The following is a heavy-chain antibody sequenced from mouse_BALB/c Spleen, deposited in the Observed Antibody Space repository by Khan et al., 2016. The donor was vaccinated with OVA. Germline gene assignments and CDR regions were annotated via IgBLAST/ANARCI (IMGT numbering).Heavy chain of an antibody. CDR3: ARKNGSDFDY. CDR2: IILQFGET. Sequence: VRLQQSGPELVKPGASVKISCKASGYSFTGYFMNWVMQSHGKSLEWIGRIILQFGETFYNQKFKDKATLTVYESSTTAHMELRSLSSEDSAVYYCARKNGSDFDYWGQGTTLTVSS. D-gene: IGHD1-1*01. J-gene: IGHJ2*01. CDR1: GYSFTGYF. V-gene: IGHV1-20*02.